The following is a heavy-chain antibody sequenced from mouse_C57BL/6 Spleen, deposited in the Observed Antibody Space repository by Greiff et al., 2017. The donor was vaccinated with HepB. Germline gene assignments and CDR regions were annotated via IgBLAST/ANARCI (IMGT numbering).Heavy chain of an antibody. CDR2: IHPNSGST. CDR1: GYTFTSYW. Sequence: VQLQQSGAELVKPGASVKLSCKASGYTFTSYWMHWVKQRPGQGLEWIGMIHPNSGSTNYNEKFKSKATLTVDKSSSTAYMQLSSLTSEDSAVYYCATWDSFSWFAYWGQGTLVTVSA. D-gene: IGHD3-3*01. CDR3: ATWDSFSWFAY. J-gene: IGHJ3*01. V-gene: IGHV1-64*01.